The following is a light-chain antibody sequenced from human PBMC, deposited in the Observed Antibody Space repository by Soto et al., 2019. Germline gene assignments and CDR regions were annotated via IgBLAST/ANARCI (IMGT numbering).Light chain of an antibody. CDR1: SSNIGAGYD. CDR3: QSYDSSLSGWV. V-gene: IGLV1-40*01. J-gene: IGLJ3*02. CDR2: GNS. Sequence: QSVLTQPPSVSGAPGQRVTISCXGSSSNIGAGYDVHWYQQLPGTAPKLLIYGNSNRPSGVPDRFSGSKSGTSASLAITGLQAEDEADYYCQSYDSSLSGWVFGGGTKLTVL.